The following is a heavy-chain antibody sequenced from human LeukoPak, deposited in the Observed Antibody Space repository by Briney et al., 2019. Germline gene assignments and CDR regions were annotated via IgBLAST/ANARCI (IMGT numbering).Heavy chain of an antibody. CDR3: AREAYCGGDCYSGFDY. CDR2: IYYSGST. Sequence: SETLSLTCTVSRDSISTYFWSWIRQPPGKGLQWIGYIYYSGSTNYNPSLKSRVTISVDPSKNQFSLKLSSVTAADTAVYYCAREAYCGGDCYSGFDYWGQGTLVTVSS. CDR1: RDSISTYF. D-gene: IGHD2-21*02. J-gene: IGHJ4*02. V-gene: IGHV4-59*01.